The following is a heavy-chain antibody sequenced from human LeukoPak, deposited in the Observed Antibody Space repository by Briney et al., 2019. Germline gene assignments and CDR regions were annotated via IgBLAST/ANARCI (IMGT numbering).Heavy chain of an antibody. CDR3: AKDTSYNWNPPDAFDI. CDR2: ISWNSGSI. D-gene: IGHD1-20*01. CDR1: GFTFDDYA. J-gene: IGHJ3*02. Sequence: GRSLRLSCAASGFTFDDYAMHWVRQAPGKGLEWVSGISWNSGSIGYADSVKGRFTISRDNAKNSLYLQMNSLRAEDMALYYCAKDTSYNWNPPDAFDIWGQGTMVTVSS. V-gene: IGHV3-9*03.